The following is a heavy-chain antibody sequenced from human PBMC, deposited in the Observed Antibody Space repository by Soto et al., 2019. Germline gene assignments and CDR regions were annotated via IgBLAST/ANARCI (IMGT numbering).Heavy chain of an antibody. CDR2: ISGSGGST. V-gene: IGHV3-23*01. CDR1: GFTFSSYA. J-gene: IGHJ4*02. CDR3: AKDQGSSGWPSMGY. Sequence: HPGGSLRLSCAASGFTFSSYAMSWVRQAPGKGLEWVSAISGSGGSTYYADSVKGRFTISRDNSKNTLYLQMNSLRAEDTAVYYCAKDQGSSGWPSMGYWGQGTLVTVSS. D-gene: IGHD6-19*01.